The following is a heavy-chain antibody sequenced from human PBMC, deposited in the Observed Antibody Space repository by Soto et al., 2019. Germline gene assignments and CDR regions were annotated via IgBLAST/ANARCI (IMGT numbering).Heavy chain of an antibody. V-gene: IGHV3-30*03. Sequence: QVQLVESGGGVVQPGRSLRLSCAASGFTFSSYGMHWVRQAPGKGLEWVAVISYDGSNKYYADSVKGRFTISRDYTKNSLYLQMNSLRAEDTAVYYCARDLYGDYAPSYNMDVWGQGTTVTVSS. CDR1: GFTFSSYG. CDR2: ISYDGSNK. CDR3: ARDLYGDYAPSYNMDV. J-gene: IGHJ6*03. D-gene: IGHD4-17*01.